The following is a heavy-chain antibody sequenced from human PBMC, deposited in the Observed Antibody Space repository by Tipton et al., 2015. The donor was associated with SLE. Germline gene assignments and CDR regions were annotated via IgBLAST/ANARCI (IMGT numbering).Heavy chain of an antibody. V-gene: IGHV4-34*01. Sequence: TLSLTRAVYGGSFSGYYWSWIRQPPGKGLEWIGEINHSGSTNYNPSLKSRVTISLDTSKNQFSLRLSSVTAADTAVYYCARGLSGYSSSWFYYYYGMDVWGQGTTVTVSS. J-gene: IGHJ6*02. D-gene: IGHD6-13*01. CDR2: INHSGST. CDR3: ARGLSGYSSSWFYYYYGMDV. CDR1: GGSFSGYY.